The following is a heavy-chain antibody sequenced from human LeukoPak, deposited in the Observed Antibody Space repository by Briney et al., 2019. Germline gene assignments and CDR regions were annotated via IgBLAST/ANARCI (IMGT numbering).Heavy chain of an antibody. V-gene: IGHV1-8*01. CDR1: GYTFTSYD. Sequence: GASVKVSCKASGYTFTSYDINWVRQATGQGLEWMGWMDPNSGNTGYAQKFQGRVTMTRNTSISTAYMELSSLTSDDTAFYYCARAPMGTAPLYWGQGTLVTVSS. D-gene: IGHD1/OR15-1a*01. J-gene: IGHJ4*02. CDR3: ARAPMGTAPLY. CDR2: MDPNSGNT.